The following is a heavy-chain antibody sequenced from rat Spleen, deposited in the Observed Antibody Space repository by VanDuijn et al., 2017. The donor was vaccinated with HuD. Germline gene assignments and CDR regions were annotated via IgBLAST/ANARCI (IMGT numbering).Heavy chain of an antibody. CDR2: IIYDGTYT. CDR3: ATQGIIRVPLFDY. CDR1: GFTFSNFG. J-gene: IGHJ2*01. V-gene: IGHV5-29*01. D-gene: IGHD4-3*01. Sequence: EVQLVESGGGLVQPGRSLKLSCAASGFTFSNFGMAWVRQAPKKGLEWVATIIYDGTYTYYRDSVKGRFTLSRDNAETTQYLQMDSLRSEDTATYYCATQGIIRVPLFDYWGQGVMVTVSS.